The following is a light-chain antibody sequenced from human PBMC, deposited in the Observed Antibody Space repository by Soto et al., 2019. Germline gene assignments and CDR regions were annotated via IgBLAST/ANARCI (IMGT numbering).Light chain of an antibody. J-gene: IGKJ3*01. CDR2: GAS. Sequence: EIVLTQSPGTLSLSPGERATLYCRASQSVGSNYLAWYQQKPGQAPRVFIYGASSRATGIPDRFSGSGSGADFTLTISRLEPEDFAVYYCQQYTTSPVTFGPGTKVDIK. V-gene: IGKV3-20*01. CDR3: QQYTTSPVT. CDR1: QSVGSNY.